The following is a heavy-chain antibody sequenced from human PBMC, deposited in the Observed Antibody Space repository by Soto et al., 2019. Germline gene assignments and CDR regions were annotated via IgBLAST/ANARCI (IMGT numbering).Heavy chain of an antibody. CDR3: ARFYDCWSGYYWGSDAFDI. D-gene: IGHD3-3*01. J-gene: IGHJ3*02. V-gene: IGHV4-31*03. CDR1: GGSISSGGYY. Sequence: SETLSLTCTVSGGSISSGGYYWSWIRQHPGKGLEWIGYIYYSGSTYYNPSLKSRVTISVDTSKNQFSLKLSSVTAADTAVYYCARFYDCWSGYYWGSDAFDIWGQGTMVTVSS. CDR2: IYYSGST.